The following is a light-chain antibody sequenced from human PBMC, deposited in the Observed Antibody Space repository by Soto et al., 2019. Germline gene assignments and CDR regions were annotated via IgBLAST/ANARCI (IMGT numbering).Light chain of an antibody. J-gene: IGKJ3*01. Sequence: AIRMTQSPSSLSASTGDRVTITCRASQGISTYLAWYQQQPGKAPKLLIYTASTLQSGVPSRFSGSGSGTDFTLTISCLQSVDFATYYCQHYYTYPFTFGPGTKVDIK. CDR1: QGISTY. CDR2: TAS. V-gene: IGKV1-8*01. CDR3: QHYYTYPFT.